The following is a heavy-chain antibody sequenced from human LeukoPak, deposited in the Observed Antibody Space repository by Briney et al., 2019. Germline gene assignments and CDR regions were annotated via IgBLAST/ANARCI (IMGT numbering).Heavy chain of an antibody. Sequence: GGSLRLSCAASGFTFSDYYMSWIRQAPGKGLEWVSYISSSGSTIYYADSVKGRFTISRDNAKNSLYLQMNSLRVEDTAVYYCARDPGFGELSYYFDYWGQGTLVTVSS. CDR2: ISSSGSTI. D-gene: IGHD3-10*01. CDR3: ARDPGFGELSYYFDY. CDR1: GFTFSDYY. V-gene: IGHV3-11*04. J-gene: IGHJ4*02.